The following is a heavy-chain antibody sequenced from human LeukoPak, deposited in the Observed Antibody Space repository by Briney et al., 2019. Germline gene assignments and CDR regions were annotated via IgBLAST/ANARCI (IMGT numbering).Heavy chain of an antibody. D-gene: IGHD3-22*01. CDR2: IYYSGST. V-gene: IGHV4-61*08. CDR3: ARQPRSYYDSSGYYYDWYFDL. CDR1: GGSISSGDYY. J-gene: IGHJ2*01. Sequence: SQTLSLTCTVSGGSISSGDYYWSWIRQPPGKGLEWIGYIYYSGSTNYNPSLKSRVTISVDTSKNQFSLKLSSVTAADTAVYYCARQPRSYYDSSGYYYDWYFDLWGRGTLVTVSS.